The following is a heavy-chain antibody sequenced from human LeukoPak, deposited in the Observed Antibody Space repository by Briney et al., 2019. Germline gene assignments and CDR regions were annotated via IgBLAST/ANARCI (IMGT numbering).Heavy chain of an antibody. J-gene: IGHJ4*02. V-gene: IGHV5-51*01. D-gene: IGHD5-12*01. CDR2: VYPSNSET. CDR3: ARHRYSGSDTQGFDS. Sequence: GESLKIPCKGSGYRFTEYWIAWVRQMPGKGLEWMGIVYPSNSETRYSPSFQGQVTISADKSISTAYLQWSSLEASDTAMYFCARHRYSGSDTQGFDSWGQGTLVTVSS. CDR1: GYRFTEYW.